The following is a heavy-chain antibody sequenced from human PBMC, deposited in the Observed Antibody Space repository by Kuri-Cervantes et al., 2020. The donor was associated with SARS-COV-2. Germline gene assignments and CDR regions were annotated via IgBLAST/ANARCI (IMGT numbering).Heavy chain of an antibody. Sequence: GSLRLXCAVXXGXFSGYYWXWIRXXPGKGXEWXXEINHSGSTNYNPSLXXXVTISXDTSKXQFSLXXSSVTAADTXXYYCARGGRVRFLYYWGQGTLVTVSS. V-gene: IGHV4-34*01. CDR2: INHSGST. CDR3: ARGGRVRFLYY. CDR1: XGXFSGYY. J-gene: IGHJ4*02. D-gene: IGHD3-3*01.